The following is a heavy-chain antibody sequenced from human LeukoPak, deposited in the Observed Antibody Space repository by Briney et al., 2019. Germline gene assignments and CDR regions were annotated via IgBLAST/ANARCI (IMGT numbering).Heavy chain of an antibody. V-gene: IGHV3-21*01. CDR2: ISSSSSYI. D-gene: IGHD5-24*01. CDR1: GFTFSSYE. CDR3: AREGVEMATIPYYYYYYYMDV. J-gene: IGHJ6*03. Sequence: GGSLRLSCAASGFTFSSYEMNWVRQASGKGLEWVSSISSSSSYIYYADSVKGRFTISRDNAKNSLYLQMNSLRAEDTAVYYCAREGVEMATIPYYYYYYYMDVWGKGTTVTVSS.